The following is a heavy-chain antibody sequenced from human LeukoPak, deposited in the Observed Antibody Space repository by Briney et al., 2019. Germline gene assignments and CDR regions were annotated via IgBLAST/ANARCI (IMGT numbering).Heavy chain of an antibody. V-gene: IGHV3-33*01. CDR2: IWYDGSNK. Sequence: PGGSLRLSCAASGFTFSTYGMHWVRQAPGKGPEWVAVIWYDGSNKYYADSVKGRFTISRDNSKNTLYLQMNSLRAEDTAVYYCARDGAATFPDYWGQGTLVTVSS. CDR3: ARDGAATFPDY. CDR1: GFTFSTYG. J-gene: IGHJ4*02. D-gene: IGHD1-26*01.